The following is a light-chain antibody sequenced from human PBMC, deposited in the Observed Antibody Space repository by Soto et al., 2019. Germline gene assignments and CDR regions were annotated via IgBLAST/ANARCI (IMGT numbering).Light chain of an antibody. V-gene: IGKV3-15*01. CDR3: QQYKNEPPPLT. CDR1: QSVSSN. Sequence: EIVMTQSPATLSVSPGERATLSCRASQSVSSNLAWYQQKPGQAPRLLIYGASTRATGIPARFSGSGSGTEFTLTSSGLQSEHFAVYYWQQYKNEPPPLTCGGGTKVEV. CDR2: GAS. J-gene: IGKJ4*01.